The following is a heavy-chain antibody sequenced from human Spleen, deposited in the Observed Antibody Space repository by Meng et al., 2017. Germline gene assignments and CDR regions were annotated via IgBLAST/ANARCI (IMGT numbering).Heavy chain of an antibody. CDR3: ARAVYDSRGYYDY. Sequence: GGSLRLSCAASGFTFSRYWMHWVRQAPGKGLVWVSRINSDEDSTRYADFVKGRFTISRDNAKNTLYLQMNSLRAEDTAVYYCARAVYDSRGYYDYWGQGTLVTVSS. CDR2: INSDEDST. D-gene: IGHD3-22*01. J-gene: IGHJ4*02. V-gene: IGHV3-74*01. CDR1: GFTFSRYW.